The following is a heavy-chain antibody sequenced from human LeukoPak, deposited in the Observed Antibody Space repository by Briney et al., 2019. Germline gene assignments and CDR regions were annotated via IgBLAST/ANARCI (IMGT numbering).Heavy chain of an antibody. D-gene: IGHD2-2*01. CDR2: IYYSGST. V-gene: IGHV4-31*03. CDR3: ARETSGCSSTSCYTNFAFDI. CDR1: GGSISSGGYY. J-gene: IGHJ3*02. Sequence: KPSETLSLTCTVSGGSISSGGYYWSWIRQHPGKGLEWIGYIYYSGSTYYNPSLKSRVTISVDTSKNQFSLKLSSVTAADTAVYYCARETSGCSSTSCYTNFAFDIWGQGTMVTVSS.